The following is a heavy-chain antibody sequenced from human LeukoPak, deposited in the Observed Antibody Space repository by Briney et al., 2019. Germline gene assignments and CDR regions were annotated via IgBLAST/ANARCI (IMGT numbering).Heavy chain of an antibody. J-gene: IGHJ5*02. CDR1: GGSISSYY. CDR2: VYYSGST. D-gene: IGHD2-2*01. Sequence: SETLSLTCTVSGGSISSYYWSWIRQPPGRGLEWIGYVYYSGSTNYNPSLKSRVTISVDTSKNQFSLKLSSVTAADTAVYYCARVGYCSSTSCYGDSIWFDPWGQGTLVTVSS. CDR3: ARVGYCSSTSCYGDSIWFDP. V-gene: IGHV4-59*01.